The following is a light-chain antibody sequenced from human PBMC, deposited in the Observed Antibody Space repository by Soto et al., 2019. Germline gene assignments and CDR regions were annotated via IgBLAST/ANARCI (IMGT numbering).Light chain of an antibody. V-gene: IGKV3-20*01. Sequence: EIVLTQSPGTLSLFPGERATLSCRANQSVSSSFLAWYQQKPGQAPRLLIYGASSRATGIPDRFSGSRSGTDFTLTISRLEPEEFAVYYCQKYGPSLKWKFGQGTKVDIK. CDR2: GAS. CDR3: QKYGPSLKWK. J-gene: IGKJ1*01. CDR1: QSVSSSF.